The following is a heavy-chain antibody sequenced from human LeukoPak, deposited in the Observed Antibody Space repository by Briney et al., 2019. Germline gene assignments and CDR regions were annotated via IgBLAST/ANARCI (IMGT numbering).Heavy chain of an antibody. CDR1: GGSISSSSYY. V-gene: IGHV4-39*01. D-gene: IGHD3-10*01. CDR3: GRNDLGSGRGMDL. Sequence: SETLSLTCTVSGGSISSSSYYWGWIRQPPGKGLEWIGSIYYSGSTYYNPSLKSRVTISVDTSKNQFSLKLSSVTAADTAVYYCGRNDLGSGRGMDLWGQGTTVTVSS. J-gene: IGHJ6*02. CDR2: IYYSGST.